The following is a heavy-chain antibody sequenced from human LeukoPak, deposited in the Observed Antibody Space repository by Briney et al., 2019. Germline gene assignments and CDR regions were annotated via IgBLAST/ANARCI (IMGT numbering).Heavy chain of an antibody. CDR2: ISYDGSNK. D-gene: IGHD5-18*01. CDR3: ARVLSRGYSYGLLGY. CDR1: GFTFSSYA. Sequence: PGGSLRLSCAASGFTFSSYAMHWVRQAPGKGLEWVAVISYDGSNKYYADSVKGRFTISRDNSKNTLYLQMNSLRAEDTAVYYCARVLSRGYSYGLLGYWGQGTLVTVSS. V-gene: IGHV3-30*04. J-gene: IGHJ4*02.